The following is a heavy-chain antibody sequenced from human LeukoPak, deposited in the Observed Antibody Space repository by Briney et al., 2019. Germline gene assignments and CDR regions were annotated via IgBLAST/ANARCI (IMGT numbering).Heavy chain of an antibody. CDR3: ARSQYSSSLIRWYWFDP. V-gene: IGHV1-24*01. D-gene: IGHD6-6*01. CDR1: GYTLIELS. Sequence: ASVKVSCKVSGYTLIELSMHWVRQAPGKGLEWMGGFDPEDGETIYAQKFQGRVTITADKSTSTAYMELSSLRSEDTAVYYCARSQYSSSLIRWYWFDPWGQGTLVTVSS. J-gene: IGHJ5*02. CDR2: FDPEDGET.